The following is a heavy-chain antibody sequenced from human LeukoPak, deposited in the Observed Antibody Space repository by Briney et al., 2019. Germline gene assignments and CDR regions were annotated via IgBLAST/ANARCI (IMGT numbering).Heavy chain of an antibody. Sequence: VASVKVSCKASGYTFTDYYTHWVRQAPGQGLEWMGWINPSSGDTNCAQKFQGRVTMTRDTSISTAYMELSRLTSDDSAVYYCARDGNFDQWGQGTLVTVSS. J-gene: IGHJ4*02. CDR1: GYTFTDYY. CDR2: INPSSGDT. D-gene: IGHD1-26*01. V-gene: IGHV1-2*02. CDR3: ARDGNFDQ.